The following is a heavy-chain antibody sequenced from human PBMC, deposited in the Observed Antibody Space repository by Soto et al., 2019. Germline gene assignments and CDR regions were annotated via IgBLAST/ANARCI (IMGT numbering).Heavy chain of an antibody. CDR2: ISSNGGST. CDR3: VKIPAYYDLL. Sequence: GTRSLSGSTPGLTFSSYAMYWVRQAPGKGLEYVSAISSNGGSTYYADSVKGRFTISRDNSKNTLYLQMSSLRAEDTAVYYCVKIPAYYDLLWGQGILVTVSS. V-gene: IGHV3-64D*06. D-gene: IGHD3-3*01. CDR1: GLTFSSYA. J-gene: IGHJ4*02.